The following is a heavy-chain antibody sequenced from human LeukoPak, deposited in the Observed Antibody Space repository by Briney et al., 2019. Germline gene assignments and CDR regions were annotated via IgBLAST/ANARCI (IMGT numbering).Heavy chain of an antibody. V-gene: IGHV3-23*01. CDR2: ISGTGSST. D-gene: IGHD2/OR15-2a*01. Sequence: PGGSLRLSCEASGFTFGNYTMNWVRQAPGKGLEWVSTISGTGSSTYYADSAKGRFTISRDNSKDTLFLQLNSLTAADTAVYYCARDCSTTPMVGYNWFDPWGQGTPVTVSS. CDR1: GFTFGNYT. CDR3: ARDCSTTPMVGYNWFDP. J-gene: IGHJ5*02.